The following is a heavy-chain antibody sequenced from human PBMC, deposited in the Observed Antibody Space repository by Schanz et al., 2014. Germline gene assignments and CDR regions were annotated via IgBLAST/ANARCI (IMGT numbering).Heavy chain of an antibody. D-gene: IGHD6-13*01. V-gene: IGHV3-74*01. CDR1: GFTYSSYW. CDR2: IDTAGSYT. CDR3: ARDRQQLVGRIGYYYGMDV. Sequence: EVQLVESGGGLVQPGGSLRLSCAASGFTYSSYWMHWVRQAPGKGLVWVSTIDTAGSYTSYVDSVKGRFTISRDNAKNSLYLQMNSLRAEDTAVYYCARDRQQLVGRIGYYYGMDVWGQGTTVTVSS. J-gene: IGHJ6*02.